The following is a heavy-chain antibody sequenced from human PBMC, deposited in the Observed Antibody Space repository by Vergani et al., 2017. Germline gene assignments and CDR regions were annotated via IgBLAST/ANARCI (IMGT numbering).Heavy chain of an antibody. V-gene: IGHV1-18*01. J-gene: IGHJ5*02. CDR3: ARGSTVTSFDP. CDR2: ISVYNGET. CDR1: GYTFSTYG. Sequence: QVQLVQSGAEVKKPGASVKVSCKASGYTFSTYGISWVRQAPGQGLEWMGWISVYNGETKFAQKFQGRVTLTRDTSTDTAYMEMGSLRSDDTAVYYCARGSTVTSFDPWGQGTLVTVSS. D-gene: IGHD4-17*01.